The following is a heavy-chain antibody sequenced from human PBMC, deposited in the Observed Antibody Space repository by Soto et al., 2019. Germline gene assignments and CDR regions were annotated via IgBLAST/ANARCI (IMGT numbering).Heavy chain of an antibody. CDR3: AKDVARIKIFGAWDAFDI. CDR1: GFTFSRYA. J-gene: IGHJ3*02. D-gene: IGHD3-3*01. CDR2: ISGVGGST. V-gene: IGHV3-23*01. Sequence: EVQLLESGGGLVQPGGSLRLSCAASGFTFSRYAMSWVRQAPGKGLEWVSGISGVGGSTYYADSVKGRFTISRDNSKDTLYLQINSLRAEDTAIYYSAKDVARIKIFGAWDAFDIWGQGTMVTVFS.